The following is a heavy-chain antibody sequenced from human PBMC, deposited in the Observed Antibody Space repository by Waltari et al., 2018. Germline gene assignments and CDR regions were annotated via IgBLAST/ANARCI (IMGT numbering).Heavy chain of an antibody. CDR1: GGSFSGYY. D-gene: IGHD3-22*01. J-gene: IGHJ4*02. Sequence: QVQLQQWGAGLLKPSETLSLTCAVYGGSFSGYYWSWIRQPPGKGLEWIGEINHSGSTNYNPSLKSRVTISVDTSKNQFSLKLSSVTAADTAVYYCARVGKRITMIVVVTGYFDYWGQGTLVTSPQ. V-gene: IGHV4-34*01. CDR2: INHSGST. CDR3: ARVGKRITMIVVVTGYFDY.